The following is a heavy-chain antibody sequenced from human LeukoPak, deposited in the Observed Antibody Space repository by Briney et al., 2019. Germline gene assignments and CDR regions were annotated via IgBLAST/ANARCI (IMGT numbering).Heavy chain of an antibody. J-gene: IGHJ3*02. CDR1: GYTLTELS. CDR3: ATALGGDYVGDAFDI. D-gene: IGHD4-17*01. V-gene: IGHV1-24*01. Sequence: GASVKVSCKVSGYTLTELSMHWVRQAPGKGLEWMGGFDPEDGETIYAQKFQRRVTMTEDTSTDTAYMELSSLRSEDTAVYYCATALGGDYVGDAFDIWGQGTMVTVSS. CDR2: FDPEDGET.